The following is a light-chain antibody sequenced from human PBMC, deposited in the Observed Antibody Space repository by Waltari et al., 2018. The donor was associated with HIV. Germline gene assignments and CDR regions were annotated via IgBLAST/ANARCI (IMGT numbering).Light chain of an antibody. CDR3: QQRSNWPIS. CDR1: QSVGNY. V-gene: IGKV3-11*01. Sequence: EIVLTQSPATLSLSPGERATLSCRASQSVGNYLAWYQQKPGQAPRLLMYGASSRATGIPARFSGSGSGTDFTLTISSLEPGDFGVYYCQQRSNWPISFGQGKRLEIK. CDR2: GAS. J-gene: IGKJ5*01.